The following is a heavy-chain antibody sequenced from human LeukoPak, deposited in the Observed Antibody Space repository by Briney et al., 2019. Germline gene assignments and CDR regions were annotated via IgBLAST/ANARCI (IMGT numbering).Heavy chain of an antibody. Sequence: ASVKVSCKASGYTFTGYYMHWVRQAPGQGLEWMGWINPNSGGTNYAQKFQGWVTMTRDTSISTAYVELSRLRSDDTAVYYCAREGGSGSYYNETVEYYFDYWGQGTLVTVSS. D-gene: IGHD3-10*01. CDR2: INPNSGGT. J-gene: IGHJ4*02. V-gene: IGHV1-2*04. CDR1: GYTFTGYY. CDR3: AREGGSGSYYNETVEYYFDY.